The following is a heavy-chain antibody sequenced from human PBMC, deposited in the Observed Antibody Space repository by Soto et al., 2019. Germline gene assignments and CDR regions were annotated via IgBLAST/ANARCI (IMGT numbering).Heavy chain of an antibody. J-gene: IGHJ4*02. D-gene: IGHD6-13*01. CDR2: IYYSGST. V-gene: IGHV4-59*01. Sequence: SETLSLTCTVSGGSISSYYWSWIRQPPGKGLEWIGYIYYSGSTNYNPSLKSRVTISVDTSKNQFSLKLSSVTAADTAVYYCARATIAAALSVLFDYWGQGTLVTVSS. CDR3: ARATIAAALSVLFDY. CDR1: GGSISSYY.